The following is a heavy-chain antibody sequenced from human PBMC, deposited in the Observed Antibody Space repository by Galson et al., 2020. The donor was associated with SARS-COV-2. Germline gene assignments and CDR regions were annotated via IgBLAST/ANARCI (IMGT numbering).Heavy chain of an antibody. J-gene: IGHJ5*02. Sequence: SETLSFTCTVFGSSISNYYWSWIRQPAGKGLEWIGRIYSSGISNYNPSLKSRVTMSVDMSKNQIFLKLSSVTAADTAVYYCARDAVGVIPNGPWFDPWGQEPWSPSPQ. CDR2: IYSSGIS. D-gene: IGHD3-16*02. V-gene: IGHV4-4*07. CDR3: ARDAVGVIPNGPWFDP. CDR1: GSSISNYY.